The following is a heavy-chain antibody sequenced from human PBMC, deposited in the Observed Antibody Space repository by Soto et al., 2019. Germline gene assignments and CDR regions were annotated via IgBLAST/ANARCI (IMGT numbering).Heavy chain of an antibody. CDR2: ITASGGST. V-gene: IGHV3-23*01. CDR3: AVHLGQNYYTLDV. Sequence: EVQLLESGGGLMRPGESLRLSCTGSDFTFSNFVMSWVRQVPGKGLEWLSCITASGGSTYYADSVKGRFSVSRDNSMNTLYLQLNSLEAEDTAVYHCAVHLGQNYYTLDVWGRGTTVHVSS. CDR1: DFTFSNFV. J-gene: IGHJ6*02.